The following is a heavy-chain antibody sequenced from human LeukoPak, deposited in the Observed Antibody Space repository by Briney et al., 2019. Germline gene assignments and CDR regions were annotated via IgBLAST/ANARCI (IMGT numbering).Heavy chain of an antibody. CDR2: IYTSGST. V-gene: IGHV4-4*09. Sequence: SETLSLTCTVSGGSISSYYWSWIRQPPGKGLEWIGYIYTSGSTNYNPSLKSRVIISVDTSKNQFSLKLSSVTAADTAVYYCARHPYGASFWLDYWGQGTLVTVSS. D-gene: IGHD3-16*01. CDR3: ARHPYGASFWLDY. CDR1: GGSISSYY. J-gene: IGHJ4*02.